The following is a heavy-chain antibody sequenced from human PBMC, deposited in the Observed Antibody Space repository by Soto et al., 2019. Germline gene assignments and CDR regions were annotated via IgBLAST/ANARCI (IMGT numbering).Heavy chain of an antibody. CDR2: IYYSGST. Sequence: QVQLQESGPGLVKPSQTLSLTCTVSGGSISSGGYYWSWIRQHPGKGLEWIGYIYYSGSTYYNPSLKSRVTTSVYTSKNQFSLKLSSVTAADTAVYYCAKQSNLREGWFDPWGQGTLVTVSS. D-gene: IGHD7-27*01. CDR3: AKQSNLREGWFDP. J-gene: IGHJ5*02. CDR1: GGSISSGGYY. V-gene: IGHV4-31*03.